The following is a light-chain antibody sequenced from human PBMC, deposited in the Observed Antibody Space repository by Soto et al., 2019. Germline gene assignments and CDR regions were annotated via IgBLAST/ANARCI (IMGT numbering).Light chain of an antibody. V-gene: IGKV1-5*01. Sequence: DIPMTQSPSTLSASVGDRVTITCRASQSISNWLAWYQQRPGKAPKLLIYDVSTLESWVPSRFSGSGSGTEFTLTISGLRPDDFATYCCQEYDTYSYSFGQGNKL. CDR1: QSISNW. J-gene: IGKJ2*01. CDR2: DVS. CDR3: QEYDTYSYS.